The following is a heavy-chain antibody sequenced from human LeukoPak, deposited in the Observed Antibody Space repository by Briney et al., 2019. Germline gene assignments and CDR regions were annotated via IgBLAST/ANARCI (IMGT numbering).Heavy chain of an antibody. J-gene: IGHJ3*02. V-gene: IGHV3-48*02. D-gene: IGHD3-16*01. CDR3: ARRSYDYVWGSYLNGAFDI. Sequence: SSSTIYYADSVKGRFTISRDNAKNSLYLQMNSLRDEDTAVYYCARRSYDYVWGSYLNGAFDIWGQGTMVTVSS. CDR2: SSSTI.